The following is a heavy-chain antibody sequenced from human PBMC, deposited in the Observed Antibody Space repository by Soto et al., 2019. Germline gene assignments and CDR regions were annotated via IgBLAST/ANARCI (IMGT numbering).Heavy chain of an antibody. V-gene: IGHV4-59*12. CDR3: ARDCGGDCQGYYYYYGMDV. CDR1: GGSISSYY. Sequence: PSETLSLTCTVSGGSISSYYWSWIRQPPGKGLEWIGYIYYSGSTNYNPSLKSRVTISVDTSKNQFSLKLSSVTAADTAVYYCARDCGGDCQGYYYYYGMDVWGQGTTVTVSS. CDR2: IYYSGST. J-gene: IGHJ6*02. D-gene: IGHD2-21*02.